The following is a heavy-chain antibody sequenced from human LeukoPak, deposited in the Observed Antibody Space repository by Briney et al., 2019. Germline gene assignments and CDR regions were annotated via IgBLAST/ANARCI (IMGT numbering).Heavy chain of an antibody. CDR2: INSDGSST. V-gene: IGHV3-74*01. CDR3: ARTVELLHDAFDI. J-gene: IGHJ3*02. CDR1: GFTFSSYW. Sequence: GGSLRLSCAASGFTFSSYWMHWVRQAPGKGLVWVSRINSDGSSTSYADSVKGRFTISRDNAKNTLYLQMNSLRAEDTAVYYCARTVELLHDAFDIWGQGTMVTVSS. D-gene: IGHD2-15*01.